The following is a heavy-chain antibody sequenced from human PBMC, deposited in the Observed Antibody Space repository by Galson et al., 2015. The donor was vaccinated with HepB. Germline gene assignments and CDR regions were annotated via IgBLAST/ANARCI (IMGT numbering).Heavy chain of an antibody. CDR3: ARASLVTDAFDI. Sequence: SLRLSCAASGFTFSSYAMHWVRQAPGKGLEWVAVISYDGSNKYYADSVKGRFTISRDNSRNTLYLQMNSLRAEDTAVYYCARASLVTDAFDIWGQGTMVTVSS. CDR1: GFTFSSYA. V-gene: IGHV3-30*04. J-gene: IGHJ3*02. CDR2: ISYDGSNK. D-gene: IGHD6-13*01.